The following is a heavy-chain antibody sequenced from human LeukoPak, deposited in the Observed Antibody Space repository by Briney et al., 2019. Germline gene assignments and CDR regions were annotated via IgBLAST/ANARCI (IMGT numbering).Heavy chain of an antibody. CDR3: TRGLYSSSWLPFDY. J-gene: IGHJ4*02. D-gene: IGHD6-13*01. V-gene: IGHV3-49*04. Sequence: PGGSLRLSCAASGFTFSSYEMNWVRQAPGKGLEWVGFIRSKAYGGTTEYAASVKGRFTISRDDSKSIAYLQMNSLKTEDTAVYYCTRGLYSSSWLPFDYWGQGTLVTVSS. CDR1: GFTFSSYE. CDR2: IRSKAYGGTT.